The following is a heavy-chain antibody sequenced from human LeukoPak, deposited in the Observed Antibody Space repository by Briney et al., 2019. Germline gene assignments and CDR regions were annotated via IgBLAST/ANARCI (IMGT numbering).Heavy chain of an antibody. D-gene: IGHD4-17*01. Sequence: ASVKVSCKASGYTFTSYDINWVRQATGQGLEWMGWMNPNSGNTGYAQKFQGRVTITRNTSISTAYMELSSLRSEDTAVYYCAREVTTVTDYYYYYMDVWGKGTTVTVSS. CDR1: GYTFTSYD. V-gene: IGHV1-8*03. CDR3: AREVTTVTDYYYYYMDV. CDR2: MNPNSGNT. J-gene: IGHJ6*03.